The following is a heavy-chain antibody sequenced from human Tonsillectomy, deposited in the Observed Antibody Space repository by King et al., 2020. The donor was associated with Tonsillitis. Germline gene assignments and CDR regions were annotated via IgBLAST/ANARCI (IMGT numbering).Heavy chain of an antibody. CDR3: AKAPGFGH. CDR2: IRYDGTDK. J-gene: IGHJ4*02. D-gene: IGHD1-1*01. CDR1: GFIFSSYG. V-gene: IGHV3-30*02. Sequence: VQLVESGGGVVQPGESLRLSCAASGFIFSSYGMHWVRQAPGKGLEWITFIRYDGTDKYYVDSVKGRFTISRDNSNNTLYLQINSLRAEDTAVYYCAKAPGFGHWGQGTLVTVSS.